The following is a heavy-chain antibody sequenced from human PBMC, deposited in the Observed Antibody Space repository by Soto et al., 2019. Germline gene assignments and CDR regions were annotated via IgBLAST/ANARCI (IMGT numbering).Heavy chain of an antibody. CDR3: ARDNGPHCGYHYEEFAY. CDR1: GGTFSSYA. Sequence: SVKVSCKASGGTFSSYAISWVRQAPGQGLEWMGGIIPIFGTANYAQKFQGRVTITADESTSTAYMELSSLRSEDTAVYYCARDNGPHCGYHYEEFAYRGQGTLVPVSS. V-gene: IGHV1-69*13. CDR2: IIPIFGTA. D-gene: IGHD5-12*01. J-gene: IGHJ4*02.